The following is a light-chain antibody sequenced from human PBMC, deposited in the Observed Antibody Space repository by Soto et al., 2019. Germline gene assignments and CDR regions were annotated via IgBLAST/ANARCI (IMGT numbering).Light chain of an antibody. J-gene: IGKJ2*01. CDR2: DAS. CDR1: QSVSSY. V-gene: IGKV3-11*01. Sequence: EIVLTQSPATLSLSPGERATLSCRASQSVSSYSAWYQQKPGQAPRLLIYDASNRATGIPARFSGSGSGTDFTLTISSLGPEDFAVYYCQQRSNWPPMYTFGQGTKVDIK. CDR3: QQRSNWPPMYT.